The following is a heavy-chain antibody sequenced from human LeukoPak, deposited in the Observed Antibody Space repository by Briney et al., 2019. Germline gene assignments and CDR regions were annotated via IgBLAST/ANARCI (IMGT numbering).Heavy chain of an antibody. J-gene: IGHJ4*02. CDR3: ARDRGAYCGGDCYLGFDY. Sequence: PGGSLRLSCAASVFTFSSYTMNWVRQAPGKGLEWVSSIAGSSGYISYADSVKGRFTISRDNAKKSLYLQMTSLTAEDTAVYYCARDRGAYCGGDCYLGFDYWGQGTLVTVSS. D-gene: IGHD2-21*02. CDR1: VFTFSSYT. V-gene: IGHV3-21*01. CDR2: IAGSSGYI.